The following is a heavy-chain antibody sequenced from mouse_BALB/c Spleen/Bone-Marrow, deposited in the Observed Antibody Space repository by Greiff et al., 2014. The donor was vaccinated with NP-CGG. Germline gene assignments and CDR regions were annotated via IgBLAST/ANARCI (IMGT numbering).Heavy chain of an antibody. CDR1: GYSITSDYA. D-gene: IGHD2-14*01. V-gene: IGHV3-2*02. Sequence: EVQRVESGPGLVKPSQSLSLTCTVTGYSITSDYAWDWIRQFPGNKLEWMGYINYSGSTSYNPSLKSRISITRDTSENQFFLQLNSVTTEDTATYYCAKTGYRYAFAYWGQGTLVTVSA. CDR2: INYSGST. CDR3: AKTGYRYAFAY. J-gene: IGHJ3*01.